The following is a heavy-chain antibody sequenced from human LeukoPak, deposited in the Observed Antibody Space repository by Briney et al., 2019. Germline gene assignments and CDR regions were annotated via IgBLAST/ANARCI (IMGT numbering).Heavy chain of an antibody. D-gene: IGHD3-22*01. CDR2: ISSSSSYI. V-gene: IGHV3-21*01. CDR1: GFTVSSNY. Sequence: PGGSLRLSCAASGFTVSSNYMNWVRQAPGKGLEWFSSISSSSSYIYYADSVKGRLTISRDNAKNSLYLQMNSLRAEDTAVYYCARDNIRMYYYDSSGYTIDYWGQGTLVTVSS. J-gene: IGHJ4*02. CDR3: ARDNIRMYYYDSSGYTIDY.